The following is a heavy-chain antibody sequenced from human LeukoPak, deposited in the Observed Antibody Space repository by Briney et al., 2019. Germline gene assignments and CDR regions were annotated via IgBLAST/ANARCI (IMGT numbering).Heavy chain of an antibody. Sequence: SETLSLTCTVSGGFIRTSIYYWGWIRQPPGKGLEWIGSIYYSGSTYFNPSLKSRVIISVDTSKNQFSLKLSSVTAADTAMYYCAGTGIVVAWGQGTLVTVSS. J-gene: IGHJ4*02. D-gene: IGHD6-19*01. CDR1: GGFIRTSIYY. CDR3: AGTGIVVA. CDR2: IYYSGST. V-gene: IGHV4-39*07.